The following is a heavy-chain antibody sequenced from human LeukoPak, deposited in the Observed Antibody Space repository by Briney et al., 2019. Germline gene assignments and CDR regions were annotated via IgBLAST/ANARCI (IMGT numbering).Heavy chain of an antibody. CDR3: ARVTGIAYYFDY. CDR2: MNPNSGNT. CDR1: GYTFTTYA. Sequence: ASAKVSCKASGYTFTTYAISWVRQAPGQGLEWMGWMNPNSGNTGYAQKFQGRVTMTRNTSISTAYMELSSLRSEGTAVYYCARVTGIAYYFDYWGQGTLVTVSS. D-gene: IGHD3-10*01. V-gene: IGHV1-8*02. J-gene: IGHJ4*02.